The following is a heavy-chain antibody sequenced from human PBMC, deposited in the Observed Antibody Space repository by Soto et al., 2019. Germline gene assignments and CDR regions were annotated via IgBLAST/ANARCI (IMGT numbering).Heavy chain of an antibody. CDR1: GFTFSTYS. CDR2: INRDSKTV. J-gene: IGHJ4*02. Sequence: EQLVESGGGVVQPGRSLRLSCAASGFTFSTYSMNWVRQAPGKGLEWVSYINRDSKTVYYAESVKGRFSISRDNAKKSLSLQMNSLRDEDTALYYCASSGDSAGWGIDFWGQGTLVTVSS. D-gene: IGHD6-19*01. CDR3: ASSGDSAGWGIDF. V-gene: IGHV3-48*02.